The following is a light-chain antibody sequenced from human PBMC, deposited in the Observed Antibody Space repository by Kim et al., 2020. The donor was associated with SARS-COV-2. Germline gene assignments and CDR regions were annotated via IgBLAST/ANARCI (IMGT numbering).Light chain of an antibody. J-gene: IGLJ3*02. CDR1: SSDVGSYNL. CDR3: CSYAGSSTWV. V-gene: IGLV2-23*02. CDR2: EVS. Sequence: GQSLTISYTGTSSDVGSYNLVSWYQQHPGKAPKLMIYEVSKRPSGVSSRFSGSTSGNTASLTLSGLQAEDEADSYCCSYAGSSTWVFGGGTQLTVL.